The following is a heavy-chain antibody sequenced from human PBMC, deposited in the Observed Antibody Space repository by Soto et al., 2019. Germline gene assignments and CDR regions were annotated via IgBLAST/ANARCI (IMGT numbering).Heavy chain of an antibody. J-gene: IGHJ6*02. CDR1: TFPFSTYW. V-gene: IGHV3-7*01. CDR2: IHRDEIEK. Sequence: PGGSLRLSCAASTFPFSTYWMTWVRQAPGKGLEWVANIHRDEIEKYYMDSVKGRFTISRDNAKNSLYLQMTSLRAEDTAVYYCAGGTALDVWAREPRSPSP. CDR3: AGGTALDV.